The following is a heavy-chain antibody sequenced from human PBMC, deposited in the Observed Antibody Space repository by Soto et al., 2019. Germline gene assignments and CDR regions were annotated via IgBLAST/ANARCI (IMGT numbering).Heavy chain of an antibody. V-gene: IGHV3-33*01. CDR1: GSTFSSYG. Sequence: GGSLRLSCAASGSTFSSYGMHWVRQAPGKGLEWVAVIWYDGSNKYYADSVKGRFTISRDNSKNTLYLQMNSLRAEDTAVYYCARDGRPSISPYSYYFDYWGQGTLVTVSS. CDR3: ARDGRPSISPYSYYFDY. CDR2: IWYDGSNK. D-gene: IGHD6-6*01. J-gene: IGHJ4*02.